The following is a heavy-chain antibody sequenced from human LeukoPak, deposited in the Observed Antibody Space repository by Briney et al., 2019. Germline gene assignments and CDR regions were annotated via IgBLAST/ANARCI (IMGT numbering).Heavy chain of an antibody. D-gene: IGHD5-12*01. CDR2: ISYDGSNK. CDR1: GFTFSSYA. V-gene: IGHV3-30*04. J-gene: IGHJ4*02. CDR3: AKDRMVATNYFDY. Sequence: GGSLRLSCAASGFTFSSYAMHWVRQAPGKGLEWVAVISYDGSNKYYADSVKGRFTISRDNSKNTLYLQMNSLRAEDTAVYYCAKDRMVATNYFDYWGQGTLVTVPS.